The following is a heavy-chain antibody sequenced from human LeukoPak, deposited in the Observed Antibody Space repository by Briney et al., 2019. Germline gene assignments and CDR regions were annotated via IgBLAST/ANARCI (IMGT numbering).Heavy chain of an antibody. CDR1: DESLSGYY. V-gene: IGHV4-34*01. CDR2: INHSGST. Sequence: SETLSLTCAVYDESLSGYYWGWIRQPPGKGLEWIGEINHSGSTNYNPSLKSRVSISIDTSKNQFSLNLTSVTAADTAVYYCALGYYFDYWGQGTLVTVSS. CDR3: ALGYYFDY. J-gene: IGHJ4*02.